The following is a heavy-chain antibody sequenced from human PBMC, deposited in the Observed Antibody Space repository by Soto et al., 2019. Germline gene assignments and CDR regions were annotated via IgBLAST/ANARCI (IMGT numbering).Heavy chain of an antibody. V-gene: IGHV3-43*01. CDR2: ISWDGGST. CDR3: TKAPRNSSSSGYFQH. J-gene: IGHJ1*01. Sequence: GESLKISCAASGFTFDDYTMHWVRQAPGKGLEWVSLISWDGGSTYYADSVKGRFTISRDNSKNSLYLQMNSLRTEDTAFYYCTKAPRNSSSSGYFQHWGQGTLVTVSS. CDR1: GFTFDDYT. D-gene: IGHD6-6*01.